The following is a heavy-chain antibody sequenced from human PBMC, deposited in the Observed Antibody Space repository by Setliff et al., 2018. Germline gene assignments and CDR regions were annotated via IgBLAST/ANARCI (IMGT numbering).Heavy chain of an antibody. Sequence: KTSETLSLTCAVYGGSFSTYFWSWIRQPPGKGLEWIGEISHSGSANYNPSLKSRVTMSVDTSKNQFSLNLNSVTAADTAVYYFRLAHCNTTSCEEALDFWSRGTLVTVSS. D-gene: IGHD2-2*01. J-gene: IGHJ4*02. CDR2: ISHSGSA. CDR1: GGSFSTYF. CDR3: RLAHCNTTSCEEALDF. V-gene: IGHV4-34*01.